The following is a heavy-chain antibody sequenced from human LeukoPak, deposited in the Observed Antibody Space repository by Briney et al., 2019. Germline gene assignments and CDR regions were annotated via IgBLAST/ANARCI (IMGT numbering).Heavy chain of an antibody. CDR3: ARGTRVYKWNLGFDP. CDR2: IIPFFGTA. Sequence: ASVKVSCKASGGTFSSYGIAWVRQAPGQGLEWMGGIIPFFGTAMYAQKFQGRVTITADKSTSTVYMELSSLRSEDTAVYYCARGTRVYKWNLGFDPWGQGILVTVSS. CDR1: GGTFSSYG. V-gene: IGHV1-69*06. D-gene: IGHD1-7*01. J-gene: IGHJ5*02.